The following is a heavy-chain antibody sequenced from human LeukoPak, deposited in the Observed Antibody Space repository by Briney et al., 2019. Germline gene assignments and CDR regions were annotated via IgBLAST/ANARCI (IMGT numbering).Heavy chain of an antibody. CDR3: ATPTIQGAFDI. D-gene: IGHD5-24*01. CDR1: GGSISSYY. V-gene: IGHV4-59*01. CDR2: IYYSGST. Sequence: SETLSLTCTVSGGSISSYYWSWIRQPPGKGLEWIGYIYYSGSTNYNPSLKSRVTISVDTSKNQFSLKLSSVTAADTAVYYCATPTIQGAFDIWGQGTMVTVSS. J-gene: IGHJ3*02.